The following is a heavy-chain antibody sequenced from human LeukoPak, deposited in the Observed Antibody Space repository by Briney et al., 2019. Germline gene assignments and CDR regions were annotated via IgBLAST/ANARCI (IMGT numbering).Heavy chain of an antibody. Sequence: GGSLRLSCAASGFSFSSFAMSWVRQAPGKGLEWVSSISSSSSYIYYADSVKGRFTISRDNAKNSLYLQMNSLRAEDTAVYYCARLRRSGYDYLYYFDYWGQGTLVTVSS. CDR2: ISSSSSYI. J-gene: IGHJ4*02. D-gene: IGHD5-12*01. V-gene: IGHV3-21*01. CDR3: ARLRRSGYDYLYYFDY. CDR1: GFSFSSFA.